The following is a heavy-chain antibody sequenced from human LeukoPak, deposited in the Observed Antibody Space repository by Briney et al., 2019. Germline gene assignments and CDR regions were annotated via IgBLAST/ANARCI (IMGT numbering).Heavy chain of an antibody. V-gene: IGHV4-39*01. J-gene: IGHJ6*03. D-gene: IGHD3-16*02. CDR3: ARHIGGRYYYYYMDV. CDR1: GGSISSSTYY. CDR2: IYYSGST. Sequence: PSETLSLTCTVSGGSISSSTYYWGWIRQPPGKGLEWIGSIYYSGSTYYNPSLKSRVTISVDTSKNQFSLRLSSVTAADTAVYYCARHIGGRYYYYYMDVWGKGTTVTISS.